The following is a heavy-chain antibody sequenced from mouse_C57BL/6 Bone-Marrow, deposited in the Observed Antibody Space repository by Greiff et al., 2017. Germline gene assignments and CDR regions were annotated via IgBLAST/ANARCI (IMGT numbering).Heavy chain of an antibody. Sequence: EVNVVDSGGGLVKPGESLNLSCAASGFTFSSYGMSWVRQPPDQGLEWVATISSGGSCTYSPDRVLGRLTIARDNGKTTLYLQMRSMKSEDTAMYDCARSGGGSGAWFAYWGQGTPLTVAA. V-gene: IGHV5-6*03. D-gene: IGHD1-1*02. CDR2: ISSGGSCT. J-gene: IGHJ3*01. CDR1: GFTFSSYG. CDR3: ARSGGGSGAWFAY.